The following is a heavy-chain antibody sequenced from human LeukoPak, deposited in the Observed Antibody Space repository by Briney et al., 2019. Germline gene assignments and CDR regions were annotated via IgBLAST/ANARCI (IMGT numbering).Heavy chain of an antibody. CDR3: ARGLIADDY. V-gene: IGHV1-46*01. Sequence: ASVKVSCKASGYSLTTYYMHWVRQAPGQGLEWMAIINPSGGSTNYAQKFQGRVTMTRNTSISTAYMELSSLRSEDTAVYYCARGLIADDYWGQGTLVTVSS. CDR2: INPSGGST. CDR1: GYSLTTYY. D-gene: IGHD6-13*01. J-gene: IGHJ4*02.